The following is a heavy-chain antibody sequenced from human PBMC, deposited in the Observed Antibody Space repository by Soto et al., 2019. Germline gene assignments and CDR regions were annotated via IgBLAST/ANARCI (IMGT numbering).Heavy chain of an antibody. J-gene: IGHJ4*02. CDR3: AKDQDYDFWSGSDY. Sequence: PGGSLRLSCAASGFTFSSYAMSWVRQAPGKGLEWVSAISGSGGSTYYADSVKGRFTISRDNSKNTLYLQMNSLRAEDTAVYYCAKDQDYDFWSGSDYWGQGTLVTVSS. CDR2: ISGSGGST. CDR1: GFTFSSYA. V-gene: IGHV3-23*01. D-gene: IGHD3-3*01.